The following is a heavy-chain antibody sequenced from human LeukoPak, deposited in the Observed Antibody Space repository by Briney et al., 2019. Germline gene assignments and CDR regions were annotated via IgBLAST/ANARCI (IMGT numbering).Heavy chain of an antibody. CDR1: GGTFSSYA. Sequence: SVKVSCKASGGTFSSYAISWVRQAPGQGLEWMGGIIPIFGTANYAQKFQGRVTITADESTSTAYMELSSLRSEDTAVYYCARGVFGVVIIYFDYWGQGTLVTVSS. D-gene: IGHD3-3*01. J-gene: IGHJ4*02. CDR3: ARGVFGVVIIYFDY. CDR2: IIPIFGTA. V-gene: IGHV1-69*13.